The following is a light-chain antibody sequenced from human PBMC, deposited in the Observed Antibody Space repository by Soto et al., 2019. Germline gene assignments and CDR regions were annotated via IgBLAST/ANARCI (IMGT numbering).Light chain of an antibody. CDR2: KAS. Sequence: DIQMTQSPSTLSASGGDRVTITCRASQSISSWLAWYQQKPGKDPKLLIYKASSLESGVQSRSSGSGSGTDFTVTSSRLQPDNFATYYCQQYKSLLTFGQGTKVDI. V-gene: IGKV1-5*03. CDR1: QSISSW. CDR3: QQYKSLLT. J-gene: IGKJ1*01.